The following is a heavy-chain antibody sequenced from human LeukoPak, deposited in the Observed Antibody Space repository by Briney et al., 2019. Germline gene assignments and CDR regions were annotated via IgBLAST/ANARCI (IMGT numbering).Heavy chain of an antibody. CDR1: GYTFTDYY. J-gene: IGHJ4*02. V-gene: IGHV1-2*02. CDR2: INPASGDT. D-gene: IGHD5-12*01. CDR3: ARDTRLAYTGCDMPGD. Sequence: GASVKVSCKASGYTFTDYYIHWMRQAPGQGLEWMGWINPASGDTKYAQSFQGRLTMTRVTSITTAYMDLNRLTSGDTAFYYCARDTRLAYTGCDMPGDWGQGTLVTVSS.